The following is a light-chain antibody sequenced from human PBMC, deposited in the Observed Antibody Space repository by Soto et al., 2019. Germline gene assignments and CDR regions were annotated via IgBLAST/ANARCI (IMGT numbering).Light chain of an antibody. Sequence: VLTQSPATLSLSPGERATLSCRASQSIHTSLAWYQQKPGQPPRLVVYGSTLRANGVPDRFGGSRSGTEFTLTINNLEPEDFAVYYCQQCNDWPLNTFGQGTRLE. J-gene: IGKJ5*01. CDR1: QSIHTS. CDR3: QQCNDWPLNT. V-gene: IGKV3-11*01. CDR2: GST.